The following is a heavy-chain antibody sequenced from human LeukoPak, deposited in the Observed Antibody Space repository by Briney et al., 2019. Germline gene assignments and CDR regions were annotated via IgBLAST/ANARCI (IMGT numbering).Heavy chain of an antibody. Sequence: ASVKVSCKASGYTFTGYYMHWVRQAPGQGLEGMGWINPNSGGTNYAQKFQGRVTMTRDTSISTAYMELSRLRTDDTDVYYWARADGLLTTAMVTDFDYWGQGTLVTVPS. CDR1: GYTFTGYY. D-gene: IGHD5-18*01. CDR3: ARADGLLTTAMVTDFDY. J-gene: IGHJ4*02. CDR2: INPNSGGT. V-gene: IGHV1-2*02.